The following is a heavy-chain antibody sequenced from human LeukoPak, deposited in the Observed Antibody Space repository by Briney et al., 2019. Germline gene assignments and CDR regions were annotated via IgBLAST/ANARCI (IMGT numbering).Heavy chain of an antibody. V-gene: IGHV1-2*02. CDR1: GYTFTDHY. CDR2: INPNSGVT. D-gene: IGHD3-9*01. J-gene: IGHJ6*03. CDR3: ARDTLPGYFDWLVSYYYMDV. Sequence: EASVKVSCKASGYTFTDHYMHWVRQAPGQGLEWMGWINPNSGVTNYAQKYQGRVTMTRDTSISTAYMELRSLRSDDTAVYYCARDTLPGYFDWLVSYYYMDVWGKGTTVTISS.